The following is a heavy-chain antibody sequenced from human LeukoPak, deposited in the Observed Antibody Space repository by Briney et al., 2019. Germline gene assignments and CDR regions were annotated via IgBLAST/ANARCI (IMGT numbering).Heavy chain of an antibody. V-gene: IGHV3-48*02. CDR3: ARDCGYSYANDC. Sequence: GGSLRLSCAASGFTFSSYAMNWVRQAPGKGLEWLSYISPSSSIIYYADSVKGRFTSSRDNAKNLLYLQMNSLRDEDTAVYYCARDCGYSYANDCWGQGTLVTVSS. J-gene: IGHJ4*02. CDR2: ISPSSSII. D-gene: IGHD5-18*01. CDR1: GFTFSSYA.